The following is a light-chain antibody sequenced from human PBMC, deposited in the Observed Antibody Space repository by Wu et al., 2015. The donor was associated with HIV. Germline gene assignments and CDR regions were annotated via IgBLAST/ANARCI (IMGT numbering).Light chain of an antibody. V-gene: IGKV3-11*01. Sequence: EIVLAQSPATLSLSPRERATLSCRASQTVNSYLAWYQQKPGQAPRLLIYDASNRATGIPARFSGSGSGTDFTLTISSLEPEDFAVYYCQQRSNWPPGGTFGGGTKVEIK. J-gene: IGKJ4*01. CDR2: DAS. CDR3: QQRSNWPPGGT. CDR1: QTVNSY.